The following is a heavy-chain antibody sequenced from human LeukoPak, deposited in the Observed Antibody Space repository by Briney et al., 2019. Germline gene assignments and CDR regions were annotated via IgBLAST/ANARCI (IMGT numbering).Heavy chain of an antibody. J-gene: IGHJ6*01. CDR3: ARDDYGMDV. V-gene: IGHV3-30-3*01. CDR2: ISYDGANN. Sequence: GGSLRLSCAASGFAFSNYAMHWVRQAPGKGLEWVASISYDGANNYYADSVKGRFTISRDYSKNTLYLQMNSLRAEDTAVYYCARDDYGMDVWGQGTTVTVSS. CDR1: GFAFSNYA.